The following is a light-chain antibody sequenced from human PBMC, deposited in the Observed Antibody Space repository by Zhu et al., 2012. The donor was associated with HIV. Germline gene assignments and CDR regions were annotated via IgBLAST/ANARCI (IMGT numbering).Light chain of an antibody. Sequence: DIQMTQSPSTLSASVGDRVTITCRASQSISYWLAWYQQKPGKAPKLLIYKASSLESGVPSRFIGSGFGTEFTLTINSLQPDDFATYYCQQYNSYPPSYTFGQGTKLEIK. J-gene: IGKJ2*01. CDR3: QQYNSYPPSYT. CDR2: KAS. V-gene: IGKV1-5*03. CDR1: QSISYW.